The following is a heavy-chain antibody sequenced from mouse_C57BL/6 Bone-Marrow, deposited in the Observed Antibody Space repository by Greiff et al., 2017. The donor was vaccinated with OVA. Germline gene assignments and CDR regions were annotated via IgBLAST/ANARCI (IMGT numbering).Heavy chain of an antibody. J-gene: IGHJ4*01. CDR2: IDPSDSYT. D-gene: IGHD1-1*01. CDR1: GYTFTSYW. Sequence: QVQLQQPGAELVMPGASVKLSCKASGYTFTSYWMHWVKQRPGQGLEWIGEIDPSDSYTNYNQKFKGKSTLTVDKSSSTAYMQLSSLTSEDSAVYYCARGEATTPHAFCYAMDYWGQGTSVTVSS. V-gene: IGHV1-69*01. CDR3: ARGEATTPHAFCYAMDY.